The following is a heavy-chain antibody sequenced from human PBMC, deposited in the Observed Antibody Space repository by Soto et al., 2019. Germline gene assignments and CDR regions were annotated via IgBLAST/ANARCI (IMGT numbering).Heavy chain of an antibody. Sequence: SETLSLTCTVSGGSISGSSYYWGWIRQPPGKGLEWIGSIYYSGSTYYNPSLKSRVTISVDTSKNQFSLKLTSVTAADTAVYYCANSDGCGWSCYVNWFAPWGQGTLVT. D-gene: IGHD2-15*01. CDR2: IYYSGST. CDR1: GGSISGSSYY. V-gene: IGHV4-39*01. J-gene: IGHJ5*02. CDR3: ANSDGCGWSCYVNWFAP.